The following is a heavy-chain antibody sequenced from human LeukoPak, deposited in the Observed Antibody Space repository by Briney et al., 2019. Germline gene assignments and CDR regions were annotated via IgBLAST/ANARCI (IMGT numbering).Heavy chain of an antibody. CDR2: IYHRGKV. Sequence: SSETLSLTCTVSGYSISNSYSWGWIRQSPGKGLEWIGTIYHRGKVYYNPSLQSRLTMSIDTSKNQFSLRLSSVTAADTAVYYCARETEDWFGDLLSYFDYWGRGFLVSVSS. CDR1: GYSISNSYS. J-gene: IGHJ4*02. CDR3: ARETEDWFGDLLSYFDY. V-gene: IGHV4-38-2*02. D-gene: IGHD3-10*01.